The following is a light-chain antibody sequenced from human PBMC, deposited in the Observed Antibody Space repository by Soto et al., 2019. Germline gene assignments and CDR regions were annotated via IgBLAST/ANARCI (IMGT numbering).Light chain of an antibody. V-gene: IGKV3-20*01. J-gene: IGKJ1*01. CDR2: GAS. Sequence: DIQLTQSPCTLSFSLGERATLSCRVSQSVSSSYLAWYQQKPGQAPRLLIYGASSRATGIPDRFSGSGSGTDFTLTISRLEPEDFAVYYCQQYGSSQGTFGQGTKVDIK. CDR1: QSVSSSY. CDR3: QQYGSSQGT.